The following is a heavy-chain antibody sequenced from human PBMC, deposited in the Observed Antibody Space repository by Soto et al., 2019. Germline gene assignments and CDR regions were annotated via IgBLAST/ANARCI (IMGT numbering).Heavy chain of an antibody. CDR2: ITGSGDST. V-gene: IGHV3-23*01. D-gene: IGHD2-21*01. Sequence: PGGSLRLSCAASGFTFKSYAVSWVRQAPGKGLEWVSVITGSGDSTYYADSVKGRFTISRDNSKNTLYLQRNSLRAEDTAVYYCARGGGGGLFEHWGQGVLVTVSS. J-gene: IGHJ4*02. CDR1: GFTFKSYA. CDR3: ARGGGGGLFEH.